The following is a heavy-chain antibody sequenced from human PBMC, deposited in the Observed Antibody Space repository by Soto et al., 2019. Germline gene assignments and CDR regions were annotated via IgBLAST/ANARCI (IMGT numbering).Heavy chain of an antibody. D-gene: IGHD4-17*01. CDR2: ISGSGDST. CDR3: AHPRGYGVFDAYDI. Sequence: QPVGSLRLSCAASGFTFSTYAMSWVRQAPGKGLEWVSAISGSGDSTYSADSVRGRFTISRDNSINTLYLQMNNLRNEDTAVYYCAHPRGYGVFDAYDIWGQGTMVTVSS. CDR1: GFTFSTYA. V-gene: IGHV3-23*01. J-gene: IGHJ3*02.